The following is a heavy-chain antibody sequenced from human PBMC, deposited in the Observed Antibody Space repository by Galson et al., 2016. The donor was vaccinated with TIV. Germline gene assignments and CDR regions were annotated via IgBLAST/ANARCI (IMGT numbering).Heavy chain of an antibody. Sequence: SVKVSCKASGYTFSNYDINWVRQATGQGLEWMGWMNPNSGYTGYAQKFQGRVTMTRSASISTAYMELTSLRSDDTAVYFCAKESDWGVAEFDFWGQGTPVSVSS. J-gene: IGHJ4*02. CDR2: MNPNSGYT. CDR1: GYTFSNYD. CDR3: AKESDWGVAEFDF. V-gene: IGHV1-8*01. D-gene: IGHD2-21*01.